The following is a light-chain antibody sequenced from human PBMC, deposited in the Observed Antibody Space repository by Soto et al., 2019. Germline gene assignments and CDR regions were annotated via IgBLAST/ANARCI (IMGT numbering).Light chain of an antibody. CDR3: QQYGSSPPT. J-gene: IGKJ1*01. Sequence: EIVLTQSPGTLSLSPGERATLTCRASQSITNNYLAWYQQKLGQAPRLLIFRASNRATGFPDRFSGSGSGTDFTLTIWRLEPEDFAVYYCQQYGSSPPTFGQGTKVDI. CDR1: QSITNNY. CDR2: RAS. V-gene: IGKV3-20*01.